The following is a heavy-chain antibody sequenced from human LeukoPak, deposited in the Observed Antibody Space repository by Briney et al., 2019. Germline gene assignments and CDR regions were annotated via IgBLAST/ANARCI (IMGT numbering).Heavy chain of an antibody. CDR3: ARADPYGDSTPDY. CDR1: GFTFSGHE. V-gene: IGHV3-48*03. D-gene: IGHD4-17*01. CDR2: ISTTGSTI. Sequence: GGSQRLSCAASGFTFSGHEMNWVRQTPGKGLEWPSYISTTGSTIYYADSVKGRFTISRDNAKNSLYLQMNSLRAEDTAIYYCARADPYGDSTPDYWGQGTPVTVSS. J-gene: IGHJ4*02.